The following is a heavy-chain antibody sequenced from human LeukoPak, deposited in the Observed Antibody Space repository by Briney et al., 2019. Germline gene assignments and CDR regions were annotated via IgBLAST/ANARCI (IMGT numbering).Heavy chain of an antibody. CDR3: ARDQEAFDY. Sequence: ASVKVSCTASGYSFTSNYIHWVRQAPGQGLEWMGMIYPRDGSTSYAQKFQGRVTVTRDTSTSTVHMELSGLRSEDTAVYYCARDQEAFDYWGQGTLVTVSS. V-gene: IGHV1-46*01. CDR2: IYPRDGST. CDR1: GYSFTSNY. J-gene: IGHJ4*02.